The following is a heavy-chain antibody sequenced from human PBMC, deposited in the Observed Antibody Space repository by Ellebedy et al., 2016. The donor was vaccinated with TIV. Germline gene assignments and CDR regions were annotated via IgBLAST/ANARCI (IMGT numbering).Heavy chain of an antibody. Sequence: GESLKISCAASGFTVSSNYMSWVRQVPGKGLEWVSAVSESDGRTFYADSVKGRFTISRDNSKNTLFLQMNSLTAGDTAVYYCTKRADNWGFFDYWGQGTLVTVSS. D-gene: IGHD1-1*01. CDR1: GFTVSSNY. V-gene: IGHV3-23*01. CDR2: VSESDGRT. J-gene: IGHJ4*02. CDR3: TKRADNWGFFDY.